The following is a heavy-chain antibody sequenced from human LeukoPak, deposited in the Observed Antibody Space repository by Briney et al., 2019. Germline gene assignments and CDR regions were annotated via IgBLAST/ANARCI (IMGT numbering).Heavy chain of an antibody. V-gene: IGHV4-39*07. Sequence: NPSETLSLTCTVSGGSISSSSYYWAWIRQPPGKGLEWIGSIYHSESTYYNPSLKSRVTISLDTSKNQFSLRLSSLTAADTAVYYCARDRLSLGAFDIWGQGTMVTVSS. CDR3: ARDRLSLGAFDI. CDR2: IYHSEST. D-gene: IGHD7-27*01. CDR1: GGSISSSSYY. J-gene: IGHJ3*02.